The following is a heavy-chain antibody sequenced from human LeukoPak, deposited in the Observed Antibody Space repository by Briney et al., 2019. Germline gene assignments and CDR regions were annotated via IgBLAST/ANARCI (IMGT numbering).Heavy chain of an antibody. Sequence: PGGSLRLSCAASGFTFSSYAMSWVRQAPGKGLEWVSAISGSGGSTYYADSVKDRFTISRDNSKNTLYLQMNSLRAEDTAVYYCANYLRTVTTNWFDPWGQGTLVTVSS. CDR3: ANYLRTVTTNWFDP. CDR1: GFTFSSYA. D-gene: IGHD4-11*01. V-gene: IGHV3-23*01. CDR2: ISGSGGST. J-gene: IGHJ5*02.